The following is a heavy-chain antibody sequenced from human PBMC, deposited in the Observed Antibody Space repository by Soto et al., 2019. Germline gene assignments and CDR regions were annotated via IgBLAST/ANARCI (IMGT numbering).Heavy chain of an antibody. Sequence: EVQLVESGGGLVKPGGSLRLSCAASGFTFSNAWMNWVRRAPGKGLEWVGRIKSKTDGGTADYAAPVKGRFTISRDDSKNTLYLQMDSLITEDTAVYYCTTQNCSGGSCYSGYYYYGLDVWGQGTTVSVSS. V-gene: IGHV3-15*07. CDR1: GFTFSNAW. CDR2: IKSKTDGGTA. J-gene: IGHJ6*02. D-gene: IGHD2-15*01. CDR3: TTQNCSGGSCYSGYYYYGLDV.